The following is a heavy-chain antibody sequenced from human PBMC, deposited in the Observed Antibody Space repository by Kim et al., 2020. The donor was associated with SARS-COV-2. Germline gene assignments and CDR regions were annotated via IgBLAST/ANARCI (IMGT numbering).Heavy chain of an antibody. Sequence: ASVKVSCKASGYTFSNHAINWVRQAPGQGLEWMGWINTETGSPTYAQGFTGRFVFSLDTSVSTAYLQISSLEAEDTALYYCARVVWGGYRYIDYWGQGTL. CDR1: GYTFSNHA. D-gene: IGHD3-16*02. CDR2: INTETGSP. J-gene: IGHJ4*02. V-gene: IGHV7-4-1*02. CDR3: ARVVWGGYRYIDY.